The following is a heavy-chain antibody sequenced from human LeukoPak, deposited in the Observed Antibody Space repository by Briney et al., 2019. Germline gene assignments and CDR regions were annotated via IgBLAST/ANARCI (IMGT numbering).Heavy chain of an antibody. D-gene: IGHD6-6*01. J-gene: IGHJ4*02. CDR1: GGSISSYY. CDR2: IYYSGST. V-gene: IGHV4-59*01. CDR3: ARHYSSSSTGFDY. Sequence: PSETLSLTCTVSGGSISSYYWSWIRQPPGKGLEWIGYIYYSGSTNYNPSLKSRVTISVDTSKNQFSLKLSSVTAADTAVYYRARHYSSSSTGFDYWGQGTLVTVSS.